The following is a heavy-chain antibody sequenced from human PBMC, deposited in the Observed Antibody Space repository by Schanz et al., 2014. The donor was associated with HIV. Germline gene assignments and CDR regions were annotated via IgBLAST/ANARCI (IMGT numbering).Heavy chain of an antibody. J-gene: IGHJ6*02. D-gene: IGHD3-10*01. Sequence: QVQLVQSGAEVKKPGASVTVSCKASGYTFTNYGINWVRQAPGQGLEWMGWISGYIGNTNYAQNLQGRVTMTTDTSTSTAYMELRSLRSDDTAVYYCARDGRLDYFGSGSYYNSNGMDVWGQGTTVTVSS. CDR3: ARDGRLDYFGSGSYYNSNGMDV. V-gene: IGHV1-18*01. CDR1: GYTFTNYG. CDR2: ISGYIGNT.